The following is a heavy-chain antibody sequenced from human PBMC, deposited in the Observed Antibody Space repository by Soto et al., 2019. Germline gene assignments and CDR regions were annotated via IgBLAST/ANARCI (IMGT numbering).Heavy chain of an antibody. CDR2: IIPILGIA. CDR3: ARGIVSNWFDP. V-gene: IGHV1-69*02. D-gene: IGHD1-26*01. J-gene: IGHJ5*02. Sequence: QVQLVQSGAEVKKPGSSVKVSCKASGGTFSSYTISWVRQAPGQGIEWMGRIIPILGIANYAQKFQGRVTITADKSTSTGYMELSSLRSEDTAVYYCARGIVSNWFDPWGQGTLVTVSS. CDR1: GGTFSSYT.